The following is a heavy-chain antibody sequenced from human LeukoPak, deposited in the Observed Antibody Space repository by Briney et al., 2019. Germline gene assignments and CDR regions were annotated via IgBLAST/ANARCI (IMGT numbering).Heavy chain of an antibody. Sequence: GGSLRLSCAASGFTFSGYPIHWVRQAPGKGLEWVAVISYDGSNKYYADSVKGRFTISRDNSKNTLYLQMNSLRAEDTAVYYCARVVGATDLWGQGTLVTVSS. CDR3: ARVVGATDL. J-gene: IGHJ5*02. V-gene: IGHV3-30-3*01. D-gene: IGHD1-26*01. CDR2: ISYDGSNK. CDR1: GFTFSGYP.